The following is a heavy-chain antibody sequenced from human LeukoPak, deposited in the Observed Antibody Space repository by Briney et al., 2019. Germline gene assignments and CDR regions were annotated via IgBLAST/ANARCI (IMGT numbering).Heavy chain of an antibody. D-gene: IGHD3-3*01. CDR3: AKGGFFDWLVF. J-gene: IGHJ5*01. CDR2: IKQDRSEK. CDR1: GFTFTNYW. Sequence: GGSLRLSCAASGFTFTNYWMSWVRQAPGKGLELVANIKQDRSEKYYVDSVKGRFTISRDNAKNSLYLQMNSLRAEDTAVYFCAKGGFFDWLVFWGQGTLVTVSS. V-gene: IGHV3-7*03.